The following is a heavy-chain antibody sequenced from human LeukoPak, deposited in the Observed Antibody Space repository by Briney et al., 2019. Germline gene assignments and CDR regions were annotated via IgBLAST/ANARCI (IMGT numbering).Heavy chain of an antibody. D-gene: IGHD5-24*01. CDR1: GFTFSSYA. V-gene: IGHV3-30-3*01. CDR3: ARYPRWPQFSAYFDY. J-gene: IGHJ4*02. CDR2: ISYDGSNK. Sequence: PGGSLRLSCAASGFTFSSYAMHWVRQAPGKGLEWVAVISYDGSNKYYADSVKGRFTISRDNSKNTLYLQMNSLRAEDTAVYYCARYPRWPQFSAYFDYWGQGTLVTVSS.